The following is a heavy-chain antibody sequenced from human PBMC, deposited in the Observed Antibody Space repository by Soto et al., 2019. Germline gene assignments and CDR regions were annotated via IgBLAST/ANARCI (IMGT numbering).Heavy chain of an antibody. Sequence: EVQLVESGGGLVQPGGSLRLSCAASGFTFSIYSLNWVRQAPGKGLEWLSYISSSGSTIYYADSVRGRFTISRDNAKNSLILEMDRLGGGGTGGYFRSPGRISGGGALWGQGTLVTVSS. J-gene: IGHJ4*02. D-gene: IGHD3-10*01. V-gene: IGHV3-48*01. CDR2: ISSSGSTI. CDR1: GFTFSIYS. CDR3: SPGRISGGGAL.